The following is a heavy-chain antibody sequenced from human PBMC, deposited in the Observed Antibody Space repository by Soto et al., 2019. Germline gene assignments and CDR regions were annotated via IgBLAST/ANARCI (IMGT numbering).Heavy chain of an antibody. CDR3: ARVYSKVVVVTATPSWYFDL. D-gene: IGHD2-21*02. CDR1: GGSISSSSYY. J-gene: IGHJ2*01. Sequence: SETLSLTCTVSGGSISSSSYYWAWIRQPPGKGLEWIGNIYYSGNTYYNPPLKSRVTISVDTSKNQFSLKLSSVTAADTAVYYCARVYSKVVVVTATPSWYFDLWGRGTLVTVSS. CDR2: IYYSGNT. V-gene: IGHV4-39*01.